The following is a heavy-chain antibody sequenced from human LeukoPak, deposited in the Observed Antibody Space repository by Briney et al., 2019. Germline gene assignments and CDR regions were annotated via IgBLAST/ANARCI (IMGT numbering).Heavy chain of an antibody. V-gene: IGHV4-61*01. CDR1: GVSVTSGNYY. D-gene: IGHD1-1*01. J-gene: IGHJ6*02. CDR3: ARVGGTNYYYYGMDV. CDR2: IYDSGST. Sequence: SETLSLTCTVSGVSVTSGNYYWSWIRQPPGKGLEWIGYIYDSGSTNYNPSLKSRVTISVDTSKNQFSLKLSSVTAADTAVYYCARVGGTNYYYYGMDVWGQGTTVTVSS.